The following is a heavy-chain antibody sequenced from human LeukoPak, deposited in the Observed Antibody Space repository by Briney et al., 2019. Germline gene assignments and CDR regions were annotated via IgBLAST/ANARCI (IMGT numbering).Heavy chain of an antibody. V-gene: IGHV3-23*01. CDR1: GFTFSSYA. Sequence: PGGSLRLSCAASGFTFSSYAMSWVRQAPGKGLEWVSGISGSGGSTYNADSVKGRFTISRDNSKNTLYLQMNSLRAEDTAVYYCAESPGISLEEYFQHWGQGTLVTVSS. D-gene: IGHD1-1*01. CDR3: AESPGISLEEYFQH. J-gene: IGHJ1*01. CDR2: ISGSGGST.